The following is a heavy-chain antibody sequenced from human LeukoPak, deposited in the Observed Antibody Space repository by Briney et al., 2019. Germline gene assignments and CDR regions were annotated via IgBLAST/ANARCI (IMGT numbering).Heavy chain of an antibody. CDR1: GFTFSSYG. Sequence: SCKASGFTFSSYGMHWVRQAPGKGLEWVAVISYDGSNKYYADSVKGRFTISRDNSKNTLYLQMNSLRAEDTAVYYCAKDPPRVPAANYYFDYWGQGTLVTVSS. J-gene: IGHJ4*02. CDR2: ISYDGSNK. CDR3: AKDPPRVPAANYYFDY. D-gene: IGHD2-2*01. V-gene: IGHV3-30*18.